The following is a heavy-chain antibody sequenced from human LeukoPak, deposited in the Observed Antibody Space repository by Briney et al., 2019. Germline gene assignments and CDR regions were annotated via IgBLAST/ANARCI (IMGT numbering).Heavy chain of an antibody. CDR2: IFSDGYTK. CDR1: GFIFSTYG. D-gene: IGHD3-10*01. V-gene: IGHV3-33*01. CDR3: ARASGPFDF. J-gene: IGHJ4*02. Sequence: PGGSLRLPCAASGFIFSTYGMHWVRQAPGKGLEWVAVIFSDGYTKYYAGSVKDRFTISRDNSKNTLYLHINSLIPGDTGVYYCARASGPFDFWGQGTLLTVSS.